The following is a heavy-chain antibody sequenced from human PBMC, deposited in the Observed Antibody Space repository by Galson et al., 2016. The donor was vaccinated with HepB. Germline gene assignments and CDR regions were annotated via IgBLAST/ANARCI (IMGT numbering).Heavy chain of an antibody. CDR2: INSDPGNT. Sequence: SVKVSCKASGYIFTSYAIHWVRQAPGQSLEWLGWINSDPGNTHYSRKFQGRVTITRDTSATTASLELSSLRSEDTAVYYCAKEGALLWFGEIFFDYWGQGTLVTVSS. CDR1: GYIFTSYA. D-gene: IGHD3-10*01. J-gene: IGHJ4*02. V-gene: IGHV1-3*04. CDR3: AKEGALLWFGEIFFDY.